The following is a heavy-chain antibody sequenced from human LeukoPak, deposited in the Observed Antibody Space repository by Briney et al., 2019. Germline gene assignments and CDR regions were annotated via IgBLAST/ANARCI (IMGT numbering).Heavy chain of an antibody. CDR3: ATASSSIPF. V-gene: IGHV3-30*02. J-gene: IGHJ4*02. Sequence: GGSLRLSCAASGFTFSSYAMSWVRQAPGKGLEWVAYIRKDGTKKYYAHSAKGRFTISRDNSKNTLYLQMNSLRDEDTAVYYCATASSSIPFGGQGTLVTVSS. CDR1: GFTFSSYA. D-gene: IGHD2-2*01. CDR2: IRKDGTKK.